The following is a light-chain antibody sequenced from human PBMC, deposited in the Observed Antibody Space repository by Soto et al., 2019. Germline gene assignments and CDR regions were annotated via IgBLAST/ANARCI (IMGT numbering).Light chain of an antibody. V-gene: IGLV2-14*01. CDR2: EVS. Sequence: QSVLTQPASVSGSPGQSIAISCTGTSSDVGGYEFVSWYQQYPGKAPKLMIYEVSNRPSGVSNRFSGSKSGNTASLTISGLQAEDEADYYCSSYTSSNTPVVFGGGTKLTVL. CDR1: SSDVGGYEF. J-gene: IGLJ2*01. CDR3: SSYTSSNTPVV.